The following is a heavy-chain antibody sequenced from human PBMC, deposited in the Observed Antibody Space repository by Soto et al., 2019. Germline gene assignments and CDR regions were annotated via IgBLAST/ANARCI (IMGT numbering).Heavy chain of an antibody. V-gene: IGHV4-39*07. D-gene: IGHD3-22*01. CDR2: IFYSGTT. Sequence: SETLSLTCTVSGGSISSSSYYWGWIRQPPGKGLEWIGSIFYSGTTYYNPSLKSRVTISVDTSKNQFSLKLSSVTAADTAVYYCARGWNVGTYYYDSSGYSFDYWGQGTLVTVSS. CDR1: GGSISSSSYY. J-gene: IGHJ4*02. CDR3: ARGWNVGTYYYDSSGYSFDY.